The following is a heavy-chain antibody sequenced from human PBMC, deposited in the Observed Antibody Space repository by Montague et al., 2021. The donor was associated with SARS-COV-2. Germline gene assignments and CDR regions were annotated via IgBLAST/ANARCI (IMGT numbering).Heavy chain of an antibody. V-gene: IGHV4-39*02. J-gene: IGHJ3*02. CDR2: IYDSGST. CDR3: ARRGRKPLPVATTIGGFDI. Sequence: SETLSLTCTVSGGSISSTNYYWDWIRQPPGKVLEWIGSIYDSGSTYYNPSLKSRVTISVDTSKNHSSLKLNSVTAADTAVYYCARRGRKPLPVATTIGGFDIWGQGTMVTVSS. D-gene: IGHD5-12*01. CDR1: GGSISSTNYY.